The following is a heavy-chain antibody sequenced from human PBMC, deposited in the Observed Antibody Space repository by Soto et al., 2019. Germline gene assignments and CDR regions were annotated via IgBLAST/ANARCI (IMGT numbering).Heavy chain of an antibody. CDR2: INHSGST. CDR1: GASISSGDDY. CDR3: AREGNLGRWLQPLDF. V-gene: IGHV4-39*07. J-gene: IGHJ4*02. Sequence: PSETLSLTCTVSGASISSGDDYWSWIRQPPGTGLEWIGEINHSGSTNYNPSLKSRVTISVDTSKNQFSLKLTSVTAADTAVYYCAREGNLGRWLQPLDFWGQGTLVTVS. D-gene: IGHD5-12*01.